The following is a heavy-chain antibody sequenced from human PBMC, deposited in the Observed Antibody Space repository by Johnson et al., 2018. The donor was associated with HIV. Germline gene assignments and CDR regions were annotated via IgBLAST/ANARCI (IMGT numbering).Heavy chain of an antibody. Sequence: QLVESGGGVVQPGRSLRLSCAASGFTFSSYGMHWVRQAPGKGLEWVAVIYSGGSTYYADSVKGRFTISRDNSKNTVYLQMHSLRGEDTAVYYCARDSGVPGNDAFDIWGQGTMVTVSS. CDR1: GFTFSSYG. CDR3: ARDSGVPGNDAFDI. V-gene: IGHV3-NL1*01. J-gene: IGHJ3*02. CDR2: IYSGGST. D-gene: IGHD3-10*01.